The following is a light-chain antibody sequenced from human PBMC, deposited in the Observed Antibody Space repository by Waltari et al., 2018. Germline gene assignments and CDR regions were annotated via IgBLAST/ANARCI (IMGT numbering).Light chain of an antibody. Sequence: IQMTQSPSSLSASVGDKVTISCQASQIITNGLAWYQQKPGQAPNPLSQKASRFESGVPSRFSGSGSGTDVTLTISRLQPEDFAPYFCQKCKNAPYSFGRGTKVEIK. CDR1: QIITNG. CDR2: KAS. CDR3: QKCKNAPYS. J-gene: IGKJ2*03. V-gene: IGKV1D-13*01.